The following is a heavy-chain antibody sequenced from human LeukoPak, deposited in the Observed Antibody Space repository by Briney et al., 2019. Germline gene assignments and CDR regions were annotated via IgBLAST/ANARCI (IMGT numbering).Heavy chain of an antibody. CDR1: GFTFSSYS. D-gene: IGHD6-6*01. J-gene: IGHJ4*02. CDR2: IWNDGSNK. CDR3: ARDFYSSSSGGSVY. Sequence: GGSLRLSCAASGFTFSSYSMHWVRQAPGRGLEWVPLIWNDGSNKYYADSVKGRFTISRDNSKNTLYLQMNSLRAEDTAVYYCARDFYSSSSGGSVYWGQGSLVTVSS. V-gene: IGHV3-33*01.